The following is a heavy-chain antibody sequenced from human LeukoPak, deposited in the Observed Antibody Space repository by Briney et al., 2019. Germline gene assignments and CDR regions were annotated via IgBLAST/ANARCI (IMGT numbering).Heavy chain of an antibody. CDR2: IYYSGST. V-gene: IGHV4-4*02. CDR1: GGSISNSNW. CDR3: ASGSYSYYYMDV. J-gene: IGHJ6*03. Sequence: PSETLSLTCAVSGGSISNSNWWSWVRQSPGKGLEWIGSIYYSGSTYYNPSLKSRVTISVDTSKNQFSLKLSSVTAADTAVYYCASGSYSYYYMDVWGKGTTVTVSS.